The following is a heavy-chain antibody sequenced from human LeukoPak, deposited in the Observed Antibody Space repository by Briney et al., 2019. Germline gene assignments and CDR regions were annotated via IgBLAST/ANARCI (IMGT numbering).Heavy chain of an antibody. CDR2: IYYSGST. CDR1: GGSISSYY. J-gene: IGHJ5*02. CDR3: ARDESSGWGNWFDP. Sequence: SETLSLTCTVSGGSISSYYWSWIRQPPGKGLEWIGYIYYSGSTNYNPSLKSRVTISVDTSKNQFSLKLSSVTAADTAVYYCARDESSGWGNWFDPWGQGTPVTVSS. D-gene: IGHD6-19*01. V-gene: IGHV4-59*01.